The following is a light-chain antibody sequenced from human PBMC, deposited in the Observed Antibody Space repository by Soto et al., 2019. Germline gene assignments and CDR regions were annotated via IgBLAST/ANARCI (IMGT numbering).Light chain of an antibody. Sequence: DIQMTQSPSSLPASVGDRVTITCRASQSISNYLNWYQQKPGKAPKVLIYAASNLQSGVPSRFSCSGSGTDFTLTISSLQPEDVATYYCQQSYSTPITFGQGTRLEI. CDR2: AAS. J-gene: IGKJ5*01. CDR3: QQSYSTPIT. V-gene: IGKV1-39*01. CDR1: QSISNY.